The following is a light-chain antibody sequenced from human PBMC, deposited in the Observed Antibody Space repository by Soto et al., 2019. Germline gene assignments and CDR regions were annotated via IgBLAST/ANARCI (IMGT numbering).Light chain of an antibody. V-gene: IGLV2-11*01. CDR3: CSYAGSYTYV. CDR2: DVS. J-gene: IGLJ1*01. CDR1: SSDVGGYNY. Sequence: QSALTHPRSVFGYAGQSVTISCTGTSSDVGGYNYVSWYQQHPGKAPKLMIYDVSKRPSGVPDRFSGSKSGNTASLTISGLQAEDEADYYCCSYAGSYTYVFGTGTKVTVL.